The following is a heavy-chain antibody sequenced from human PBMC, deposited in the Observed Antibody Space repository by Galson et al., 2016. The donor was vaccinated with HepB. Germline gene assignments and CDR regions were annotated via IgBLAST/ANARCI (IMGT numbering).Heavy chain of an antibody. V-gene: IGHV3-72*01. Sequence: SLRLSCAASGFIFSDHYMDWVRQAPGKGLEWIGRSRNKANSYSTEYAASVKGRFTISRDDSKNSLYLQMNSLKIDDAAVYYCTRWGASSKYAMDDWGQGTTVTVSS. CDR1: GFIFSDHY. J-gene: IGHJ6*02. CDR2: SRNKANSYST. CDR3: TRWGASSKYAMDD. D-gene: IGHD2-2*01.